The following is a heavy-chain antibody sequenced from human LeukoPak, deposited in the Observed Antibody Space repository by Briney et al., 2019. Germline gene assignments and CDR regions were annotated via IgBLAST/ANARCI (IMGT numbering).Heavy chain of an antibody. J-gene: IGHJ4*02. V-gene: IGHV4-59*01. CDR2: IDYSGST. CDR3: ARVTRGWCPDF. Sequence: ASETLSLTCTVSGGSISSYYWTWIRRPPGKGLEWIGYIDYSGSTNYNPSLKTRVTISVDTSKNQFSLKLSSVTAADTAVYYCARVTRGWCPDFWGQGTPVTVSS. D-gene: IGHD6-19*01. CDR1: GGSISSYY.